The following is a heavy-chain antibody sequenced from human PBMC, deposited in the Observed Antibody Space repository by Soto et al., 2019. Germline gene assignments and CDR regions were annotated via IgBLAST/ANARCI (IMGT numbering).Heavy chain of an antibody. J-gene: IGHJ6*02. CDR1: GYTFTSYG. CDR3: ARDSMVRGFITSETYYYYYYGMDV. D-gene: IGHD3-10*01. Sequence: APVKVSCQASGYTFTSYGISWVRQAPGQGLEWMGWISAYNGNTNYAQKLQGRVTMTTDTSTSTAYMELRSLRSDDTAVYYCARDSMVRGFITSETYYYYYYGMDVWGQGTTVTVSS. V-gene: IGHV1-18*01. CDR2: ISAYNGNT.